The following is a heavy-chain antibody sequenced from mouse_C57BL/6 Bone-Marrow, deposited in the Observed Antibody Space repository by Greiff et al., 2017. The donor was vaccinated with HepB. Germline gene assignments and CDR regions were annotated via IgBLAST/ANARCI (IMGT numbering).Heavy chain of an antibody. V-gene: IGHV1-82*01. Sequence: VKLQESGPELVKPGASVKISCKASGYAFSSSWMNWVKQRPGKGLEWIGRIYPGDGDTNYTGKFKGKATLTADKSSSNAYMQLSSLTSEDSAVYFCARREDCAGFAYWGQGTLVTVSA. CDR2: IYPGDGDT. CDR3: ARREDCAGFAY. J-gene: IGHJ3*01. CDR1: GYAFSSSW.